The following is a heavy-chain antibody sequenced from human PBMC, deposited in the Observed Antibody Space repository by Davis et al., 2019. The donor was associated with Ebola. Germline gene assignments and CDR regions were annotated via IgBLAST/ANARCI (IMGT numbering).Heavy chain of an antibody. V-gene: IGHV5-51*01. CDR3: ASLRRTITGMDDGFDI. Sequence: GESLKISCTDSGGSFTSHWIGWVRQMPGKGLEWMGVIYTGDSDTSYSPSFRGQVTISADKSIRTAYLQWSSLKASDTAMYYCASLRRTITGMDDGFDIWGQGTMVTVSS. D-gene: IGHD7-27*01. J-gene: IGHJ3*02. CDR2: IYTGDSDT. CDR1: GGSFTSHW.